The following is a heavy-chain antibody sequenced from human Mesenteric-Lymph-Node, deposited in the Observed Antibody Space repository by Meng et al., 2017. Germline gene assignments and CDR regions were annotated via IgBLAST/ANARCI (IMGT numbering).Heavy chain of an antibody. CDR2: INHSGST. V-gene: IGHV4-34*01. J-gene: IGHJ5*02. CDR1: GGSFSGDY. Sequence: QGPGQPGGAGVLEPSETLSLTCAVYGGSFSGDYWSWIRQPPGKGLEWIGEINHSGSTNYNPSLKSRVTISVDTSKNQFSLKLSSVTAADTAVYYCARDSSYYDFWSGYYGNWFDPWGQGTLVTVSS. D-gene: IGHD3-3*01. CDR3: ARDSSYYDFWSGYYGNWFDP.